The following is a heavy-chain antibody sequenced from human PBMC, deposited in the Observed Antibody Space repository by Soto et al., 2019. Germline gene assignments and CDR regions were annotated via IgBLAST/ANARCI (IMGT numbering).Heavy chain of an antibody. Sequence: SETLSLTCTVSGGSISSGDYYWSWIRQPPGKGLEWIGYIYYSGSTYYNPSLKSRVTISVDTSKNQFSLKLSSVTAADTAVYYCASSPPYYGSGSYRGRKWFDPWGQGTLVTVSS. CDR1: GGSISSGDYY. D-gene: IGHD3-10*01. J-gene: IGHJ5*02. CDR3: ASSPPYYGSGSYRGRKWFDP. CDR2: IYYSGST. V-gene: IGHV4-30-4*01.